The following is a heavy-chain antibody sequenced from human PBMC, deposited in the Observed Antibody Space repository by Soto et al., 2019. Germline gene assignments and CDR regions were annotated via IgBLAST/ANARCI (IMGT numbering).Heavy chain of an antibody. CDR3: AIADRSGNWRLCDF. Sequence: EVQLVESGGGLVQPGGSLRLSCAASGFTVSSNYMSWVRQAPGKGLEWVSVIYDDGSTSYADSVKGRFTISRDNSKNTLYLPMTSLRAEDTAVYYCAIADRSGNWRLCDFWGQGTLVTVSS. CDR2: IYDDGST. D-gene: IGHD1-1*01. V-gene: IGHV3-66*01. CDR1: GFTVSSNY. J-gene: IGHJ4*02.